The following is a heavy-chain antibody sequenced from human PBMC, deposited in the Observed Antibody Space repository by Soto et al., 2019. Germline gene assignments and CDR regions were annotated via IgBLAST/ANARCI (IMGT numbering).Heavy chain of an antibody. CDR1: GYNFTTFW. CDR3: ARHFPLPTDLQFYYYYYYGVDV. Sequence: GESLKISCKASGYNFTTFWISWMRQVPGKGLEWMGRIDPSDSYSNYSPSFQGHITISADKSINTAYLHFSNLKASDTAVYYCARHFPLPTDLQFYYYYYYGVDVWGHGTAVTVS. V-gene: IGHV5-10-1*01. CDR2: IDPSDSYS. J-gene: IGHJ6*02. D-gene: IGHD3-3*02.